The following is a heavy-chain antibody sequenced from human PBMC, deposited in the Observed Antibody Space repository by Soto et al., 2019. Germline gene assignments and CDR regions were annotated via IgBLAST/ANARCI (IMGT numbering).Heavy chain of an antibody. CDR3: ARDYEEVNYYDSSGYFGY. CDR2: INPSGGST. CDR1: GYTFTSYY. V-gene: IGHV1-46*01. D-gene: IGHD3-22*01. J-gene: IGHJ4*02. Sequence: GASVKVSCKASGYTFTSYYMHWVRQAPGQGLEWMGIINPSGGSTSYAQKFQGRVTMTRDTSTSTVYMELSSLRSEDTAVYYCARDYEEVNYYDSSGYFGYWGQGTLVTVSS.